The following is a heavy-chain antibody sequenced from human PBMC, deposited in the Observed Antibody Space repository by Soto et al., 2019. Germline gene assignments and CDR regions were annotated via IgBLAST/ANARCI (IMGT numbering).Heavy chain of an antibody. J-gene: IGHJ4*02. CDR3: ARDHPVRWNYVFDY. Sequence: GGSLRLSCAASGFTFSSYSMNWVRQAPGKGLEWVSYISSSSSTIYYADSVKGRFTISRDNAKNSLYLQMNSLRAEDTAVYYCARDHPVRWNYVFDYWGQGTLVTVSS. D-gene: IGHD1-7*01. V-gene: IGHV3-48*01. CDR1: GFTFSSYS. CDR2: ISSSSSTI.